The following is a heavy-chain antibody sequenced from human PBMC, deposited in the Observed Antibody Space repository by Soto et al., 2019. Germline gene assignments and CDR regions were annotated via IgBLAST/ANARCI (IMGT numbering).Heavy chain of an antibody. D-gene: IGHD2-8*01. CDR1: GFTFSNAS. CDR3: TTDVPINGS. J-gene: IGHJ5*01. V-gene: IGHV3-15*01. Sequence: SLRLSCTASGFTFSNASMSWVRQAPGKGLEWVGRIKSRTNGGTTDYAAPVKGRFTISRDDSKNTLYLQMISLRTEDTAVYYCTTDVPINGSLGHGTLVT. CDR2: IKSRTNGGTT.